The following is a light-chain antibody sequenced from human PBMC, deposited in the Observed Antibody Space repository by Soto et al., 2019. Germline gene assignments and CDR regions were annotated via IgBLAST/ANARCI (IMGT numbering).Light chain of an antibody. CDR3: YHQCSSPTFT. V-gene: IGKV3D-20*01. CDR2: DAS. CDR1: QSVSSSHISY. Sequence: EIVLTQSPGTLSLSPGERATLSCGASQSVSSSHISYFAWYQQKPGQAPRLLLYDASSRATGSPDRFSGGGSWATFTPPTIRIEPADFSVDYCYHQCSSPTFTFGPGTKVEIK. J-gene: IGKJ3*01.